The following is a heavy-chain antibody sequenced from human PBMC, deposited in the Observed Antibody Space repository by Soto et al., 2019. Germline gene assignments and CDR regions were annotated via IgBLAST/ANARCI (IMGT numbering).Heavy chain of an antibody. CDR1: GGSISSGDYY. Sequence: SETLSLTCTVSGGSISSGDYYWSWIRQPPGKGLEWIGYIYYSGSTYYNPSLKSRITISVDTSKNQFSLKLSSVTAADTAVYYCARGPGGPDGPGDYWGQGTLVTVSS. D-gene: IGHD2-15*01. CDR3: ARGPGGPDGPGDY. V-gene: IGHV4-30-4*01. CDR2: IYYSGST. J-gene: IGHJ4*02.